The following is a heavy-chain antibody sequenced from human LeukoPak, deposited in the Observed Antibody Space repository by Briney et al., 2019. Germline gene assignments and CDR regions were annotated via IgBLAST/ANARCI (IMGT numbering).Heavy chain of an antibody. CDR1: GFTFGDYA. CDR3: TRHHLYCSSTSCYKGGFDP. D-gene: IGHD2-2*02. Sequence: GGSLRLSCTASGFTFGDYAMSWFRQAPGKGLEWVGFIRSKAYGGTTEYAASVKGRFTISRDDSKSIAYLQMNSLKTEDTDVYYCTRHHLYCSSTSCYKGGFDPWGQGTLVTVSS. V-gene: IGHV3-49*03. CDR2: IRSKAYGGTT. J-gene: IGHJ5*02.